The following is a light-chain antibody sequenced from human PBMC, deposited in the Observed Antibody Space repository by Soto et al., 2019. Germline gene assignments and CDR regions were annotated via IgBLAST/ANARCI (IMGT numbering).Light chain of an antibody. CDR1: QSVSSSY. J-gene: IGKJ1*01. CDR2: GAS. V-gene: IGKV3-20*01. CDR3: QQLDNLSWT. Sequence: EIVLTQSPGTLSLSPGERATLSCRASQSVSSSYLAWYPPTPGQAPRLLIYGASSRANGIPDRVSGSGSGKDVTLTISRLEPEDGAMDYCQQLDNLSWTFCQVTKVDIK.